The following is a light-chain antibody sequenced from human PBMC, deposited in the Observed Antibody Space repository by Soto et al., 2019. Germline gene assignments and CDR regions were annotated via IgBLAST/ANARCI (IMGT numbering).Light chain of an antibody. CDR2: DND. CDR3: GTWDSSLSAGV. J-gene: IGLJ3*02. Sequence: QSVLTQPPSVSVAPGQKVTISCSGSSSNIGNNYVSWYQQLPGTAPKLLISDNDNRPSGIPDRFSGSKSGTSATLGITGLQTGDEADYYCGTWDSSLSAGVFGGGTKLTVL. V-gene: IGLV1-51*01. CDR1: SSNIGNNY.